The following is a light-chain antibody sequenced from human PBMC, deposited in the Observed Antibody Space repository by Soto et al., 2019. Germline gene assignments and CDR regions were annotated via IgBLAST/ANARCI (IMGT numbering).Light chain of an antibody. J-gene: IGKJ1*01. Sequence: EIVMTQSPATLSVSPGERATLSCRASESVSSNVAWYQQKPGQAPRLLIYAASTRATDIPARFSGSRSGTEFTLTISSLQSEDFAVYYCQQYNNWPPWTFGQGTKVEIK. CDR1: ESVSSN. CDR3: QQYNNWPPWT. CDR2: AAS. V-gene: IGKV3-15*01.